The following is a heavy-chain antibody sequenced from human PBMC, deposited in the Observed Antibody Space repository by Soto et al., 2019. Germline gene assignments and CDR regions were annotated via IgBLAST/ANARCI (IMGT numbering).Heavy chain of an antibody. D-gene: IGHD3-3*01. CDR3: ARDLTIFGVVNNYYYCGMDV. CDR2: ISYDGSNK. V-gene: IGHV3-30-3*01. CDR1: GFTFSSYA. Sequence: SLRLSCAASGFTFSSYAMHWVRQGPGKGLEWVAVISYDGSNKYYADSVKGRFTISRDNSKNTLYLQMNSLRAEDTAVYYCARDLTIFGVVNNYYYCGMDVWGQGTTVTVSS. J-gene: IGHJ6*02.